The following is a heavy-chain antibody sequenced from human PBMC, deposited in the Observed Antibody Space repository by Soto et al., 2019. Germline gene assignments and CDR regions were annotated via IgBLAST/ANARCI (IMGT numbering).Heavy chain of an antibody. V-gene: IGHV4-59*01. J-gene: IGHJ4*02. Sequence: PSETLSLTCTVSGGSISSYYWSWIRQPPGKGLEWIGYIYYSGSTSYNPSLKSRVTISVDTSKNQFSLKLSSVTAADTAVYYCAGGPMGYDSWGQGTLVTVSS. D-gene: IGHD3-16*01. CDR1: GGSISSYY. CDR2: IYYSGST. CDR3: AGGPMGYDS.